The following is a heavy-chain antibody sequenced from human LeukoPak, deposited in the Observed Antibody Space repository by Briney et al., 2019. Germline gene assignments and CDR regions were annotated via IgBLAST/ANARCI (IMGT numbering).Heavy chain of an antibody. D-gene: IGHD3-22*01. CDR3: ATGYYYDSSGYWD. Sequence: GASVTVSFKASGYTFTNYYMHWVRQAPGQGLEWMGIINPSGGSTSYAQKFQGRVTMTRDMSTSTVYMELSSLRSEDTAVYYCATGYYYDSSGYWDWGQGTLVTVSS. J-gene: IGHJ4*02. V-gene: IGHV1-46*01. CDR1: GYTFTNYY. CDR2: INPSGGST.